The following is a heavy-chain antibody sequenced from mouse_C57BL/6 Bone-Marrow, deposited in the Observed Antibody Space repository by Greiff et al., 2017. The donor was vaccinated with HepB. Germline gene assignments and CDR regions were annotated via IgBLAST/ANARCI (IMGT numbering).Heavy chain of an antibody. D-gene: IGHD1-1*01. CDR2: IYPRSGNT. J-gene: IGHJ1*03. V-gene: IGHV1-81*01. Sequence: VQLQQSGAELARPGASVKLSCKASGYTFTSYGISWVKQRTGQGLEWIGEIYPRSGNTYYNEKFKGKATLTADKSSSTAYMELRSRTSEDSAVYFCAVLLLRRGYFDVWGTGTTVTVSS. CDR3: AVLLLRRGYFDV. CDR1: GYTFTSYG.